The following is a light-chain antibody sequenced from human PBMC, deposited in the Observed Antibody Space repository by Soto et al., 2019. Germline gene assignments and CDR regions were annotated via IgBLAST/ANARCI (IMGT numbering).Light chain of an antibody. V-gene: IGLV2-14*01. Sequence: QSALTQAASVSGSPGQSITISCTGTSIDIGAYHYVSWYQQRPGKVPKVMIYAVNNRPSGISNRFSGSKSGNTASLTISGLQAEDEAVYYCNSYTNSDTVVFGGGTKLTVL. CDR1: SIDIGAYHY. CDR3: NSYTNSDTVV. CDR2: AVN. J-gene: IGLJ2*01.